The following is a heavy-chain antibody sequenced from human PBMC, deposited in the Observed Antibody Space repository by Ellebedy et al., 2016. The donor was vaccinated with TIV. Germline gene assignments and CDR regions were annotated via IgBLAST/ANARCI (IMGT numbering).Heavy chain of an antibody. CDR2: ISNRDRT. CDR1: GGSISSSSDY. CDR3: ATFNQYYTYLGV. D-gene: IGHD1-14*01. V-gene: IGHV4-39*01. Sequence: GSLRLXXSVSGGSISSSSDYWVWIRQPPGKGLEWIGTISNRDRTDYNPSLKSRVFILVDASKNQFFLKLTSVTAADTAVYYCATFNQYYTYLGVWGKGTTVTVSS. J-gene: IGHJ6*03.